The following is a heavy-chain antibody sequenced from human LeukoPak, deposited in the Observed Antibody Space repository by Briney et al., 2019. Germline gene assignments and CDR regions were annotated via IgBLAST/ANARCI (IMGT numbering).Heavy chain of an antibody. CDR1: GYSISSGYY. CDR3: ARHVGLDVRFLGYYYYMDV. CDR2: IYHSGST. Sequence: PSETLSLTCAVSGYSISSGYYWGWIRQPPGKGVEWIGSIYHSGSTYYNPSLKSRVTISVDTSKNQFSLKLSSVTAADTAVYCWARHVGLDVRFLGYYYYMDVWGKGTTVTVSS. D-gene: IGHD3-3*01. J-gene: IGHJ6*03. V-gene: IGHV4-38-2*01.